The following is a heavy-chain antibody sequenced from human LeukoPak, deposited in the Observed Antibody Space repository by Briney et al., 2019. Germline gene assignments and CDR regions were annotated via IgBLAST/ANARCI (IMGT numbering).Heavy chain of an antibody. CDR3: ARGYCSGGSCYRYYYMDV. V-gene: IGHV1-69*04. J-gene: IGHJ6*03. D-gene: IGHD2-15*01. Sequence: GASVKVSCKASGGTFSSYAISWVRQAPGQGLEWMGRIIPILGIANYAQKFQGRVTITADKSTSTAYMELSSLRSEDTAVYYCARGYCSGGSCYRYYYMDVWGKGTTVTASS. CDR2: IIPILGIA. CDR1: GGTFSSYA.